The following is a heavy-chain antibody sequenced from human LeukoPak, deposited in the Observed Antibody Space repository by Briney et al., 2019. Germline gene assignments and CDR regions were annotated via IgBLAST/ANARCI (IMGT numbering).Heavy chain of an antibody. CDR3: ARVAAGRITMED. CDR1: GGSISSGGSY. D-gene: IGHD3-10*01. V-gene: IGHV4-31*03. J-gene: IGHJ4*02. CDR2: IYYSGST. Sequence: SQTLSLTCTVSGGSISSGGSYWSWIRQHPGKGLEWIGYIYYSGSTYYNPSLKSRVTISVDTSKNQFSLKLSSVTAADTAVYYCARVAAGRITMEDWGQGTLVTVSS.